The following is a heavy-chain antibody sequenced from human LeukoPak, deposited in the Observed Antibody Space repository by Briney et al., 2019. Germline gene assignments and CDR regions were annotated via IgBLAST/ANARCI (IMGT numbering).Heavy chain of an antibody. CDR1: GFTFSSYA. CDR3: ARDRVWFGSSWQLDY. Sequence: GGSLRLSCAAAGFTFSSYAMHSVRQAPGKGLEWVAVISYDGSNKYYADSVKGRFTISRDNSKNTLYLQMNSLRAEDTAVYYCARDRVWFGSSWQLDYWGQGTLVTVSS. V-gene: IGHV3-30-3*01. J-gene: IGHJ4*02. D-gene: IGHD6-13*01. CDR2: ISYDGSNK.